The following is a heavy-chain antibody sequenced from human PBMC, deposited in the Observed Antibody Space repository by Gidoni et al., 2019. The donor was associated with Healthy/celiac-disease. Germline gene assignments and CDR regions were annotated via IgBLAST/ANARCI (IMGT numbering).Heavy chain of an antibody. CDR1: GFSLSTSGMR. CDR2: IDWDDDK. V-gene: IGHV2-70*04. J-gene: IGHJ4*02. Sequence: QVTLKESGPALVKPTQTLTLTCTFSGFSLSTSGMRVSWIRQPPGKALEWLARIDWDDDKFYSTSLKTRLTISKDTSKNQVVLTMTNMDPVDTATYYCARSITMVRGVSYYFDYWGQGTLVTVSS. D-gene: IGHD3-10*01. CDR3: ARSITMVRGVSYYFDY.